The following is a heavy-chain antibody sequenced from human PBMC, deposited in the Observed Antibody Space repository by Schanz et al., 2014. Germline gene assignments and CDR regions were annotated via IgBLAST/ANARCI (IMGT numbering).Heavy chain of an antibody. V-gene: IGHV3-23*01. CDR1: GFSLDIFA. CDR2: ISSGGGST. D-gene: IGHD2-15*01. Sequence: EVHLLESGGGLVEPGGSLRLSCATSGFSLDIFAVSWVRQAPGKGLEWVSSISSGGGSTYYADSVKGRFTISRDNSKNTLYLQMNSLRAEDTAVYYCAKTPREYCNYDNCPNWFDSWGQGTLVTASS. CDR3: AKTPREYCNYDNCPNWFDS. J-gene: IGHJ5*01.